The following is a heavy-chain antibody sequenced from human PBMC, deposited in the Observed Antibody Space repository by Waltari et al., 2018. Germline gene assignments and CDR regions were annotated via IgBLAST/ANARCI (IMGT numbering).Heavy chain of an antibody. CDR1: GGTFSSYS. V-gene: IGHV1-69*01. CDR2: IIPIFGTA. J-gene: IGHJ4*02. D-gene: IGHD3-3*01. Sequence: QVQLVQSGAEVKKPGSSVKVSCKASGGTFSSYSISWLRQAPAQGLEWMGGIIPIFGTANYAQKFQGRVTITADESTSTAYMELSSLRSEDTAVYYCARASYYDFWSGYYTGYFDYWGQGTLVTVSS. CDR3: ARASYYDFWSGYYTGYFDY.